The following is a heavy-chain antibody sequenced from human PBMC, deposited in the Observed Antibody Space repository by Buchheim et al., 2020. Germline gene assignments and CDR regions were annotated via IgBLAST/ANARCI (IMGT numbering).Heavy chain of an antibody. CDR1: GYTFTDYG. Sequence: VKKPGASVKVSCKASGYTFTDYGFSWVRQAPGQGPEWMGWISTQNGNTKFAQNFQGRLSMTTETSTTTAYMELKSLKPDDTAMYYCARTDYYDSRGYFRFFHHWGQGTL. D-gene: IGHD3-22*01. CDR3: ARTDYYDSRGYFRFFHH. V-gene: IGHV1-18*01. CDR2: ISTQNGNT. J-gene: IGHJ4*02.